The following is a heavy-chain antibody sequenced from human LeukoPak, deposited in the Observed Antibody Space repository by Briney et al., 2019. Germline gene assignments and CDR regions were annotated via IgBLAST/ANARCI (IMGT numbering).Heavy chain of an antibody. CDR1: GFTFRSYV. Sequence: GGSLRLSCAASGFTFRSYVMNWVRQAPGKGLEWVSAISYSGGNTYYADSVKGRFTISRDNSKNTLYLQMNSLRAEDSAVYYCAKSRYGSGWYGEAYYFDYWGQGTLVTVSS. V-gene: IGHV3-23*01. D-gene: IGHD6-19*01. J-gene: IGHJ4*02. CDR3: AKSRYGSGWYGEAYYFDY. CDR2: ISYSGGNT.